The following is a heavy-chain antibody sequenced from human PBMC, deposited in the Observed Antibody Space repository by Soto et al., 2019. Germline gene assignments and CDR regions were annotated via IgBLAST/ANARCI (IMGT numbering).Heavy chain of an antibody. CDR2: INSDGTIS. Sequence: GGSLRLSCQASGFNFDNYGMHWVRQAPGKGPEWLSGINSDGTISSYADSVKGRFTISRDNARNTLSLQMNSLRADDTAVYYCARLSGDHSAFFSYGMDAWGQGTTVTVSS. D-gene: IGHD2-21*01. CDR1: GFNFDNYG. J-gene: IGHJ6*02. CDR3: ARLSGDHSAFFSYGMDA. V-gene: IGHV3-74*01.